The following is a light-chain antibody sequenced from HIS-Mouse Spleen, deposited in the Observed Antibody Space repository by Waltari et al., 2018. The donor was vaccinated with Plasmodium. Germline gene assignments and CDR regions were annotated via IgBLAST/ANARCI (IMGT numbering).Light chain of an antibody. Sequence: SYELTQPPSVSVSPGQTASITCSGDKLGDKYACWYQQKPGQSPVLVINQDSKRPSGIPERFSGSNSGNTATLTISGTQAMDEADYYCQAWDSSTAFVFGGGTKLTVL. V-gene: IGLV3-1*01. CDR3: QAWDSSTAFV. CDR2: QDS. J-gene: IGLJ2*01. CDR1: KLGDKY.